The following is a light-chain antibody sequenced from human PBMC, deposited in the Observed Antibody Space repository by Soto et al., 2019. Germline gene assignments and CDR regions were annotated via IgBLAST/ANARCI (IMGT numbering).Light chain of an antibody. Sequence: EIVMTQSPATLSVSPGERATLSCRASQSVSSNLAWYQQKPGQAPRLLIYGASTRATGVPARFSGSGSGTEFTLTISSLQSEDFAVYHCLQYSIWPPWTFGQGTKVEIK. J-gene: IGKJ1*01. CDR2: GAS. CDR3: LQYSIWPPWT. V-gene: IGKV3-15*01. CDR1: QSVSSN.